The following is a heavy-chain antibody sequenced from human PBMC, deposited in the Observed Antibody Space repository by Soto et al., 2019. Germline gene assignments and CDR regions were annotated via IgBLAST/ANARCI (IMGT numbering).Heavy chain of an antibody. V-gene: IGHV3-30*18. CDR1: GFTSSSFV. Sequence: QVQLVESGGGVVQPGRSLRLSCAASGFTSSSFVIHWVRQAPGKGLEWLAVISSDGNNQYYADSVKGRFTSYRDNYKNTHYMQMNSLRAEDKAVYYCSKERGVLDAFDIWGQGTMVTVSS. CDR3: SKERGVLDAFDI. J-gene: IGHJ3*02. CDR2: ISSDGNNQ. D-gene: IGHD3-10*01.